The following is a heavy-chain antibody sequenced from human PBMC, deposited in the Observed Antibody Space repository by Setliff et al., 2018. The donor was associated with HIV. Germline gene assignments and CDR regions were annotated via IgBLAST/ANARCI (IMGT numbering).Heavy chain of an antibody. CDR1: GFLFNSYG. V-gene: IGHV1-18*01. Sequence: VASVKVSCKASGFLFNSYGVSWVRQAPGQGLEWMGWIRTYNGNTYYAQKFQGRVTMTADTSASTAYMELRSLTSDDTAVYYCAGGIVVVKGAFDFWGQGTMVTVSS. CDR3: AGGIVVVKGAFDF. CDR2: IRTYNGNT. J-gene: IGHJ3*01. D-gene: IGHD3-22*01.